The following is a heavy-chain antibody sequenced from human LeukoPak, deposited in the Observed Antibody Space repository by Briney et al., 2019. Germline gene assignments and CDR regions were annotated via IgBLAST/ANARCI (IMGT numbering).Heavy chain of an antibody. CDR1: GFTFSSYS. D-gene: IGHD4-17*01. CDR3: ARDLIHYGDYDY. V-gene: IGHV3-21*01. Sequence: PGGSLRLSCAASGFTFSSYSMNWVRQAPGKGLEWVSSISSSSSYIYYADSVKGRFTISRDNAKNSLYLQMNSLRAEDTAMYYCARDLIHYGDYDYWGQGTLVTVSS. CDR2: ISSSSSYI. J-gene: IGHJ4*02.